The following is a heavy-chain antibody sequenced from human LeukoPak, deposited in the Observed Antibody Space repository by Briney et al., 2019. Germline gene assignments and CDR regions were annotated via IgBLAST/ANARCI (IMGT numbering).Heavy chain of an antibody. CDR1: GFTVSSDY. CDR3: ARNWFDP. CDR2: IYSGGST. V-gene: IGHV3-53*05. Sequence: GGSLRLSCAASGFTVSSDYMGWVRQAPGKGLEWVSVIYSGGSTYYADSVQGRFTISRDKSKNTVYLQMNSLRFEDTAMYYCARNWFDPWGQGTLVTVSS. J-gene: IGHJ5*02.